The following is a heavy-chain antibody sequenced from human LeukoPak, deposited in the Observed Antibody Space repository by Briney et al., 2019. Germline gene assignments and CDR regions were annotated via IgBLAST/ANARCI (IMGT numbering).Heavy chain of an antibody. Sequence: KPSETLSLTCTVSGGSTSSYYWSWIRQPPGKGLEWIGYIYYSGSTNYNPSLKSRVTISVDTSKNQFSLKLSSVTAADTAVYYCARESYFFDYWGQGTLVTVSS. CDR3: ARESYFFDY. CDR2: IYYSGST. CDR1: GGSTSSYY. D-gene: IGHD3-16*02. V-gene: IGHV4-59*01. J-gene: IGHJ4*02.